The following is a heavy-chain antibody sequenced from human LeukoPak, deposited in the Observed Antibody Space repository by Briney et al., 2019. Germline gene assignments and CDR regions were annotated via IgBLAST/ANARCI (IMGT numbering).Heavy chain of an antibody. J-gene: IGHJ1*01. Sequence: VASVKVSCKASGYTFTGYYMHWVRQAPGKGLDWMGRINPNSGGTNYAQKFQARVTMTRDTSISTAYMELTMQLSDVTAAYSGARLDSSSFGRGLYDWGQGILVTVSS. CDR3: ARLDSSSFGRGLYD. CDR1: GYTFTGYY. CDR2: INPNSGGT. D-gene: IGHD6-6*01. V-gene: IGHV1-2*06.